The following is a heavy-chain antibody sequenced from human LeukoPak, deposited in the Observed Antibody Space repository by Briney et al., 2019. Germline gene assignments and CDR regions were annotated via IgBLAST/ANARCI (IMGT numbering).Heavy chain of an antibody. CDR1: GFTFSSYW. D-gene: IGHD3-22*01. V-gene: IGHV3-7*01. J-gene: IGHJ4*02. CDR3: ARDQRYYYDSSGPYYFDY. Sequence: GGSLRLSCAASGFTFSSYWMSWARQAPGKGLEWVANIKQDGSEKYYVDSVKGRFTISRDNAKNSLYLQMNSLRAEDTAVYYCARDQRYYYDSSGPYYFDYWGQGTLVTVSS. CDR2: IKQDGSEK.